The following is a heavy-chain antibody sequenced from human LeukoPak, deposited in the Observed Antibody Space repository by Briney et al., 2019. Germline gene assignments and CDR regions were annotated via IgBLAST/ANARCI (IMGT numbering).Heavy chain of an antibody. CDR3: ARMYSGTSYYFDY. V-gene: IGHV4-59*11. D-gene: IGHD1-26*01. CDR1: GGSISSHY. Sequence: SETLSLTCIVSGGSISSHYWSWIRQPPGKTLEWIGYISYSGSTKYNPSLKSRVTMSVDTSKNQFSLKLNSVTAAETAVYYCARMYSGTSYYFDYWGQGTLVTVSS. CDR2: ISYSGST. J-gene: IGHJ4*02.